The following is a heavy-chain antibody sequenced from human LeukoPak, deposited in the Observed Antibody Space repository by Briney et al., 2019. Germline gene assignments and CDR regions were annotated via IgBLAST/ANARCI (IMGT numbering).Heavy chain of an antibody. J-gene: IGHJ4*02. D-gene: IGHD3-10*01. CDR2: IIPILGIA. Sequence: ASVKVSCKASGYTFTRHGFSWVRQAPGQGLEWMGRIIPILGIANYAQKFQGRVTITADKSTSTAYMELSSLRSEDTAVYYCASYGSGSYSTGGFDYWGQGTLVTVSS. V-gene: IGHV1-69*04. CDR1: GYTFTRHG. CDR3: ASYGSGSYSTGGFDY.